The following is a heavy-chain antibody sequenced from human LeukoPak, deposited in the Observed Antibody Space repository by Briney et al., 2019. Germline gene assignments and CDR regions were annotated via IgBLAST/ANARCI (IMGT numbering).Heavy chain of an antibody. D-gene: IGHD6-13*01. J-gene: IGHJ6*02. CDR2: IGWNSGSI. Sequence: GGSLRLSCAASGFTFDDYAMHWVRQAPGKGLEWVSGIGWNSGSIGYADSVKGRFTISRDNAKNSLYLQMNSLRAEDTALYYCAKDIRGSSSFSQDYYYYGMDVWGQGTTVTVSS. V-gene: IGHV3-9*01. CDR1: GFTFDDYA. CDR3: AKDIRGSSSFSQDYYYYGMDV.